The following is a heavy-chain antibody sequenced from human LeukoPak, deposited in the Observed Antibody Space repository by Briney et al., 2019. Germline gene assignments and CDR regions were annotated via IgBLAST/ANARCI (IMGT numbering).Heavy chain of an antibody. J-gene: IGHJ4*02. CDR2: ISGRGGST. D-gene: IGHD3-9*01. V-gene: IGHV3-23*01. Sequence: GGSLRLSCAASGFIFNSYTMRWVRQAPGKGVEWGSVISGRGGSTYYADSVKGRFTISRDNSKNTVYLNMKSVRAEDTAVYYCASYLDYDILTSLTMTFDYWGQGTLVTVSS. CDR1: GFIFNSYT. CDR3: ASYLDYDILTSLTMTFDY.